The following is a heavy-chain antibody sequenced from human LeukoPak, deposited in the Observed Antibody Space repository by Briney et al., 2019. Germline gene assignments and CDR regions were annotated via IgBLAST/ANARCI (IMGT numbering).Heavy chain of an antibody. CDR3: ARTKVRGRFDH. D-gene: IGHD3-10*01. J-gene: IGHJ4*02. CDR1: GGSFSGYY. Sequence: SETLSLTCAVYGGSFSGYYWSWIRQPPGKGLEWIGEINHSGSTNYNPSLKSRVTISVDTSKNQFSLKLSSVTAADTAVYYCARTKVRGRFDHWGQGTLVTVSS. V-gene: IGHV4-34*01. CDR2: INHSGST.